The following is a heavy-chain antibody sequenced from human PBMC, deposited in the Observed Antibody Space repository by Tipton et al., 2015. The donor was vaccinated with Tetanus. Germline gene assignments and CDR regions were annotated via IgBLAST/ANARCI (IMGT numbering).Heavy chain of an antibody. CDR1: GGSIRSSNW. CDR2: IYHSGTT. J-gene: IGHJ4*02. Sequence: TLSLTCAVSGGSIRSSNWWSWVRQTPGKGLEWIGEIYHSGTTNYNPSLKSRVTMSVDNSKNQFSLKSNSVTAADTAVYYCARESITIFGVVSIDYWGQGTLVTVSS. D-gene: IGHD3-3*01. V-gene: IGHV4-4*02. CDR3: ARESITIFGVVSIDY.